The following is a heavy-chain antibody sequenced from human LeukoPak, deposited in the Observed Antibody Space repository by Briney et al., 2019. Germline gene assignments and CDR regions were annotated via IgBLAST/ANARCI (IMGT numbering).Heavy chain of an antibody. V-gene: IGHV1-69*05. CDR1: GGTFSSYA. CDR2: IIPIFGIA. CDR3: ASQSRFPRYYYYYMDV. J-gene: IGHJ6*03. Sequence: SVKVSCKASGGTFSSYAISWVRQAPGQGLEWMGGIIPIFGIANYAQKFQGRATITTDESTSTAYMELSSLRSEDTAVYYCASQSRFPRYYYYYMDVWGKGTTVTVSS. D-gene: IGHD2-2*01.